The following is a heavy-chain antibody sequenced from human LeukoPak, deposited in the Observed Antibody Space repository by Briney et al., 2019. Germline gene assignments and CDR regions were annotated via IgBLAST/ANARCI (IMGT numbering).Heavy chain of an antibody. CDR2: ISSSGSTI. J-gene: IGHJ4*02. Sequence: GGSLRLSCAASGFTFSSYEMNWVRQAPGKGLEWISYISSSGSTIYYADSVKGRFTISGDNAKNSLYLQMNSLRAEDTAVYYCARVVEYSYGNFDYWGQGTLVTVSS. V-gene: IGHV3-48*03. CDR1: GFTFSSYE. CDR3: ARVVEYSYGNFDY. D-gene: IGHD5-18*01.